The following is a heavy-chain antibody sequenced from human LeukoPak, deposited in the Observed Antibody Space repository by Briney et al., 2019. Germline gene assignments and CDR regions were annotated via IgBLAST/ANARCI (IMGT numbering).Heavy chain of an antibody. Sequence: WASVKVSCKASGYTFTSYAMHWVRQAPGQRLEWVGWINAGNGNTKYSQKFQGRVTITRDTSASTAYMELSSLRSEDTAVYYCARDRGYCSGGSCYHNWFDPWGQGTLVTVSS. J-gene: IGHJ5*02. CDR1: GYTFTSYA. CDR3: ARDRGYCSGGSCYHNWFDP. V-gene: IGHV1-3*01. CDR2: INAGNGNT. D-gene: IGHD2-15*01.